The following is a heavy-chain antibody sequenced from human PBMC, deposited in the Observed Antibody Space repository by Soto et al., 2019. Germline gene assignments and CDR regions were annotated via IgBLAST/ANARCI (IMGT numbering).Heavy chain of an antibody. Sequence: GESLKISCKGSGYSFTSYWIGWVRQMPGKSLEWMGIIYPGDSNTRYSPSLQGQVTISVDKSISTAYLQWSSLKASDTAMYYCAGGGFRCVITRTRDYYGMDVWGQGTTVTVS. CDR1: GYSFTSYW. J-gene: IGHJ6*02. D-gene: IGHD3-10*01. V-gene: IGHV5-51*01. CDR3: AGGGFRCVITRTRDYYGMDV. CDR2: IYPGDSNT.